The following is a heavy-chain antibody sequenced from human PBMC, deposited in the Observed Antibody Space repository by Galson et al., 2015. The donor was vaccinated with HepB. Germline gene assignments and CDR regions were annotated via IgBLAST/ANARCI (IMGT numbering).Heavy chain of an antibody. CDR1: GFIFNTYS. D-gene: IGHD2-15*01. CDR2: ISGNTGVI. CDR3: ARGRTGYCSGTLCSRIDS. V-gene: IGHV3-48*04. J-gene: IGHJ4*02. Sequence: SLRLSCAASGFIFNTYSMNWVRQAPGKGLEWISYISGNTGVIYYADSVKGRFTISRDNAQKSVYLQMDSLRGEDTAVYYCARGRTGYCSGTLCSRIDSWGQGTLVIVSS.